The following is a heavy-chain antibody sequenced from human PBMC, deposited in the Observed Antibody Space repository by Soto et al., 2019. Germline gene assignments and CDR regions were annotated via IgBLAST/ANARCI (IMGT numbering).Heavy chain of an antibody. D-gene: IGHD3-10*01. J-gene: IGHJ6*02. CDR2: IYWDDDK. CDR3: AHSEVRGFYGGMDV. V-gene: IGHV2-5*02. Sequence: QITLKESGPTLVKPTQTLTLTCTFSGFSLSTSGVGVGWIRQPPGKALEWLALIYWDDDKRYSPSLKSRLTRTKDASKNEVLLTMTNMDPVDTATYYCAHSEVRGFYGGMDVWGQGTTVTVSS. CDR1: GFSLSTSGVG.